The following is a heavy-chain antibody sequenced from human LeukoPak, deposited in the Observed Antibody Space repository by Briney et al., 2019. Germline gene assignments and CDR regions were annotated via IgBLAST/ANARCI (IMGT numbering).Heavy chain of an antibody. CDR3: ARDVYSYGPDY. Sequence: PSQTLSLTCTVSGGFISSGGYYWSWIRQHPGKGLEWIGYIYYGGDTKYNPSLKSRVTTSVDTSKNQFSLKLSSVTAADTAVYYCARDVYSYGPDYWGQGTLVTVSS. CDR2: IYYGGDT. V-gene: IGHV4-31*03. J-gene: IGHJ4*02. D-gene: IGHD5-18*01. CDR1: GGFISSGGYY.